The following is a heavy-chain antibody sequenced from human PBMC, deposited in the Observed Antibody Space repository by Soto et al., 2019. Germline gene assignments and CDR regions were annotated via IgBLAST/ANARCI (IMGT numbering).Heavy chain of an antibody. CDR2: ISDDGSNK. J-gene: IGHJ4*02. Sequence: QVQLVESGGGVVQPGRSLRLSCAASGFTFSSYGMHWVRQAPGKGLEWVAVISDDGSNKYYADSVKGRFTISRDNSKNTLYLQMNSLRAEDQAVYYCAKAPMVYAPIDYWGQGTLVTVS. V-gene: IGHV3-30*18. CDR1: GFTFSSYG. CDR3: AKAPMVYAPIDY. D-gene: IGHD2-8*01.